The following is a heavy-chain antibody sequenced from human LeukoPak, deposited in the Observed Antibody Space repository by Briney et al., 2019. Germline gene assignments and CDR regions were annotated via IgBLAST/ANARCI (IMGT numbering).Heavy chain of an antibody. V-gene: IGHV5-51*01. Sequence: GESLKISCKGSGYSFTSYWIGWVRQMPGKGLEWMGIIYPGDSDTRYSPSFQGQVTISADKSISTAYLQWSSLKASDTAMYYCARHGISSGYYRYYYYGMDAWGQGTTVTVSS. CDR3: ARHGISSGYYRYYYYGMDA. D-gene: IGHD3-22*01. J-gene: IGHJ6*02. CDR2: IYPGDSDT. CDR1: GYSFTSYW.